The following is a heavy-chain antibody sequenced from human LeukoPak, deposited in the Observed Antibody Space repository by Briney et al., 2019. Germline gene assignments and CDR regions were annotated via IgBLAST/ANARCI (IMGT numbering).Heavy chain of an antibody. CDR1: GFSFSDHY. V-gene: IGHV3-11*01. D-gene: IGHD5-12*01. CDR2: ISGRSNAI. CDR3: AKEKYSDY. Sequence: GGSLRLSCAASGFSFSDHYMSWIRQAPGRGLEWVSYISGRSNAIYYADSVKGRFTISRDNAKNSLYLQINSLRAEDTAVYYCAKEKYSDYWGQGTLVTVSS. J-gene: IGHJ4*02.